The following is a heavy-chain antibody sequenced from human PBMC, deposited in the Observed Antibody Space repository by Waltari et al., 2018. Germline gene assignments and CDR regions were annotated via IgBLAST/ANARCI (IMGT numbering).Heavy chain of an antibody. Sequence: QAQLVQSGGEEKKPGASVKVSCTAPGYTFTNFGINWVRQAPGQGLERLGWVSPYHANTDYAPKFQGRVTMTTDTSTKTAYLAMMSLGSNDTAVYYCAGGGGPRVVVALTFDLWGQGSLVTVSS. V-gene: IGHV1-18*01. CDR2: VSPYHANT. J-gene: IGHJ4*02. CDR3: AGGGGPRVVVALTFDL. CDR1: GYTFTNFG. D-gene: IGHD2-15*01.